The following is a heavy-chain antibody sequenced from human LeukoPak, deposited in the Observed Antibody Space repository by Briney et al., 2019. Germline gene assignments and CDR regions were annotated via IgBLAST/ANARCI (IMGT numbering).Heavy chain of an antibody. V-gene: IGHV3-21*01. CDR1: GFTFSSYS. J-gene: IGHJ4*02. Sequence: KPGGSLRLSCAASGFTFSSYSMNWVRQAPRKGLEWVSSISSSSSYIYYADSVKGRFTISRDNAKNSLYLQMNSLRAEDTAVYYCARDFNLDLAYWGQGTLVTVSS. D-gene: IGHD3-3*01. CDR2: ISSSSSYI. CDR3: ARDFNLDLAY.